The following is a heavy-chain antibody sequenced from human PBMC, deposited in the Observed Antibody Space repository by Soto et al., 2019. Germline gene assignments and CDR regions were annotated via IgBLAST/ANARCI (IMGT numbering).Heavy chain of an antibody. CDR1: GGSMSTYY. CDR3: ARGSVAGVDYGMDV. Sequence: QVQLQESGPGLVKPWETLSLTRTISGGSMSTYYWSWIRQPAGKGLEWIGRIYTSGGTNYSPSLKNRVTMSVDTSRKRVFLKLNSVTAADTAVYYCARGSVAGVDYGMDVWGRGTTVSVSS. V-gene: IGHV4-4*07. CDR2: IYTSGGT. D-gene: IGHD6-13*01. J-gene: IGHJ6*02.